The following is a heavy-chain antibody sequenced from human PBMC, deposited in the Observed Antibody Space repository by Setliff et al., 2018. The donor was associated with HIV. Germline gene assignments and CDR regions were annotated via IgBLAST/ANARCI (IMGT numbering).Heavy chain of an antibody. Sequence: SETLSLTCAVYGGSVSGYYWSWIRQPPGKGLEWIGEIDHSGSTNYNPSLKSRVTISVDTSKNQSSLKLSSVTAADTAVYYCARDRSNWNYGKNYMDVWGKGTTVTVSS. CDR3: ARDRSNWNYGKNYMDV. D-gene: IGHD1-7*01. J-gene: IGHJ6*03. V-gene: IGHV4-34*01. CDR1: GGSVSGYY. CDR2: IDHSGST.